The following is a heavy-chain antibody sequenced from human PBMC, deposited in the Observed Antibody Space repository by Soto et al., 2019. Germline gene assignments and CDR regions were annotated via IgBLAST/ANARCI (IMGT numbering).Heavy chain of an antibody. CDR3: ARGTLLGYCSSTSCYFTFDP. D-gene: IGHD2-2*01. CDR1: GGSISSYY. J-gene: IGHJ5*02. V-gene: IGHV4-59*08. CDR2: IYYSGST. Sequence: SETLSLTCTVSGGSISSYYWSWIRQPPGKGLEWIGYIYYSGSTNYNPSLKSRVTISVDTSKNQFSLKLSSVTAADTAVYYCARGTLLGYCSSTSCYFTFDPWGQGTLVTVSS.